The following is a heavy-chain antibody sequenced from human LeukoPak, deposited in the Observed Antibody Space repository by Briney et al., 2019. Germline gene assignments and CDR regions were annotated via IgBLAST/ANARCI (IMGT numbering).Heavy chain of an antibody. Sequence: GGSLRLSCAASGFTFTGHNMNWVRQAPGKGLEWVAGISQSTTDTHYVDSVRGRFTLSRDNAKNSVTLQMNSLRAEDTAVYYCARDAGAFDIWGQGTMVTVSS. CDR2: ISQSTTDT. CDR3: ARDAGAFDI. V-gene: IGHV3-7*01. CDR1: GFTFTGHN. J-gene: IGHJ3*02.